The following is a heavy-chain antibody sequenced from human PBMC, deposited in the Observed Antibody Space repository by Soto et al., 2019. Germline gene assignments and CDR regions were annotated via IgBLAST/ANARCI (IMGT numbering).Heavy chain of an antibody. Sequence: QITLKESGPTLVKPTQTLTLTCTFSGFSLSSWGVGVGWIRQPPGKALEWLALIYWDDDKRYSPSLKSKLTITKDTSKNQVVLTMTNMDPVDTATYDCVHSYCDSGGYYYFFAYWGQGTLVTVSS. CDR2: IYWDDDK. CDR1: GFSLSSWGVG. V-gene: IGHV2-5*02. J-gene: IGHJ4*02. D-gene: IGHD3-22*01. CDR3: VHSYCDSGGYYYFFAY.